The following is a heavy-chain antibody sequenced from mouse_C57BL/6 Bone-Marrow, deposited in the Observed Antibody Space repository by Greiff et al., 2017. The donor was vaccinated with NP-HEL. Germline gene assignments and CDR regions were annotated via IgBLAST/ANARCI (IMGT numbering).Heavy chain of an antibody. Sequence: EVNVVESGGGLVQPGGSLKLSCAASGFTFSDYGMAWVRQAPRKGPEWVAFISNLAYSIYYADTVTGRFTISRENAKNTLYLEMSSLRSEDTAMYYCARQGGRGFAYWGQGTLVTVSA. CDR3: ARQGGRGFAY. CDR2: ISNLAYSI. J-gene: IGHJ3*01. CDR1: GFTFSDYG. V-gene: IGHV5-15*01.